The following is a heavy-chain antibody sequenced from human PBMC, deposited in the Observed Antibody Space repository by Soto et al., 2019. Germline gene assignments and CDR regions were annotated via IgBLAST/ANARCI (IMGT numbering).Heavy chain of an antibody. Sequence: ASVKVSCKVSGYTLTELSMHWVRQAPGKGLEWMGGFDPEDGETIYAQKFQGRVTMTEDTSTDTAYMELSSLRSEDTGVYYCATGRDYIWGSYRYSFDYWGQGTLVTVSS. CDR3: ATGRDYIWGSYRYSFDY. D-gene: IGHD3-16*02. V-gene: IGHV1-24*01. J-gene: IGHJ4*02. CDR1: GYTLTELS. CDR2: FDPEDGET.